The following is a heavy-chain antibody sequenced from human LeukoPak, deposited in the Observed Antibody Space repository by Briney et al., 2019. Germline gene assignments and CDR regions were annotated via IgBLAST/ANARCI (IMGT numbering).Heavy chain of an antibody. CDR1: GYSISSGYY. CDR3: AWGDSSGYPFDP. CDR2: IYHSGST. J-gene: IGHJ5*02. Sequence: SETLSLTCAVSGYSISSGYYWGWIRQPPGKGLEWIGSIYHSGSTYYNPSLKSRVTISVDTSKNQFSLKLSSVTAADTAVYYCAWGDSSGYPFDPWGQGTLVTVSS. V-gene: IGHV4-38-2*01. D-gene: IGHD3-22*01.